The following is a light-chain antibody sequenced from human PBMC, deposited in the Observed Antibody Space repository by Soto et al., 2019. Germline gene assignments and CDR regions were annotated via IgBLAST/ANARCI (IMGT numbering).Light chain of an antibody. J-gene: IGLJ1*01. CDR2: DVS. CDR3: SSYTSRRLYV. CDR1: SSDVGGYNY. Sequence: QSVLTQPASVSGSPGQSITISCTGTSSDVGGYNYVSWYQQHPGKAPKLMIHDVSNRPSGVSNRFSGSKSGNTASLTISGLQSEDEDDYYCSSYTSRRLYVFGTGTKLTVL. V-gene: IGLV2-14*01.